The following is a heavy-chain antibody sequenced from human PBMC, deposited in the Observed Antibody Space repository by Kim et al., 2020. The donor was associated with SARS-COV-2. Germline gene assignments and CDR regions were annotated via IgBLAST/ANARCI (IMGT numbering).Heavy chain of an antibody. J-gene: IGHJ3*01. Sequence: VAGIAKEGSIKYYADSLKGRFTVSRDSSQHTLYLQLTSLGPEDTAVYYCAKARAFFWFGEGLNAFALWGRGTMVTVSS. V-gene: IGHV3-30*18. D-gene: IGHD3-10*01. CDR2: IAKEGSIK. CDR3: AKARAFFWFGEGLNAFAL.